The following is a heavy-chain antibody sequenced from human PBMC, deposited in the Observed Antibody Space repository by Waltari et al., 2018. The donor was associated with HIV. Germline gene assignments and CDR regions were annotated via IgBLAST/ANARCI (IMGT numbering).Heavy chain of an antibody. Sequence: QVQLVQSGAEVKKPGSSVKVSCKASGGTFSSYAISWVRQAPGQGLEWMGGIIPIFGTANYAQKFQGRVTITADESTSTAYMELSSLRSEDTAVYYCARSGYCSSTSCSNWFDPWGQGTLVTVSS. V-gene: IGHV1-69*01. J-gene: IGHJ5*02. D-gene: IGHD2-2*01. CDR2: IIPIFGTA. CDR1: GGTFSSYA. CDR3: ARSGYCSSTSCSNWFDP.